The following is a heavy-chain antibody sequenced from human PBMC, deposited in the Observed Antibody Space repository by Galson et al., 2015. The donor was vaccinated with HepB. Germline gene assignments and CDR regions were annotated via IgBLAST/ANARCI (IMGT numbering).Heavy chain of an antibody. Sequence: QSGAEVKKPGESLRISCKGSGYSFTSYWISWVRQMPGKGLEWMGRIDPSDSYTNYSPSFQGHVTISADKSISTAYLQWSSLKASDTAMYYCAANHVWGSYRYVSENPTYYGMDVWGQGTTVTVSS. V-gene: IGHV5-10-1*01. J-gene: IGHJ6*02. D-gene: IGHD3-16*02. CDR2: IDPSDSYT. CDR1: GYSFTSYW. CDR3: AANHVWGSYRYVSENPTYYGMDV.